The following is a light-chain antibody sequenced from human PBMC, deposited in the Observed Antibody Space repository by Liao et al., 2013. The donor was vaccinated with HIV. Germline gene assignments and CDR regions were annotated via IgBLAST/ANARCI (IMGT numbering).Light chain of an antibody. V-gene: IGLV3-21*04. CDR2: YDS. Sequence: SYVLTQPPSESVAPGGTARIKCRGVNIGDKRVHWYQQKPGQAPVVVISYDSDRPSGIPARFSGSKSGNSATLTISSVEAGDEAEYYCQVWDRTSDHPVFGGGTDADRP. J-gene: IGLJ2*01. CDR1: NIGDKR. CDR3: QVWDRTSDHPV.